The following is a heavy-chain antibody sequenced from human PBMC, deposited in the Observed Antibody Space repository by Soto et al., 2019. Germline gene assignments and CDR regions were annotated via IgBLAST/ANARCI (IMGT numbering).Heavy chain of an antibody. V-gene: IGHV4-34*01. J-gene: IGHJ5*02. Sequence: PSETLSLTCAVYGGSFSGYYWSWIRQPPGKGLEWIGESNHSGSTNYNPSLKSRVTISVDTSKNQFSLKLRSVTAADTAVYYCARGRAFRYNWFDPWGQGTLVTVSS. CDR2: SNHSGST. CDR3: ARGRAFRYNWFDP. CDR1: GGSFSGYY.